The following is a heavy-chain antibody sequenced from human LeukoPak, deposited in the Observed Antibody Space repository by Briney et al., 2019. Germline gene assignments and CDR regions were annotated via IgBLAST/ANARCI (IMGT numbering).Heavy chain of an antibody. V-gene: IGHV1-18*01. CDR2: ISVYNGNT. D-gene: IGHD4-23*01. CDR3: ARGQYGGNSESWYFDL. CDR1: GYTFTSYG. J-gene: IGHJ2*01. Sequence: GASVKVSCKASGYTFTSYGISWVRQAPGQGLEWMGWISVYNGNTNYAQKLQGRVTMTTDTSTSTAYMELSSLRSEDTAVYYCARGQYGGNSESWYFDLWGRGTLVTVSS.